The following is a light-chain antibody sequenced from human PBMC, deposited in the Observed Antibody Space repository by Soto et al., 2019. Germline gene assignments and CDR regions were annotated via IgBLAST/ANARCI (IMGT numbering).Light chain of an antibody. CDR1: GSNIGRNS. J-gene: IGLJ3*02. CDR2: GSN. V-gene: IGLV1-47*02. CDR3: AAWDDSLSGRV. Sequence: QSVLTQPPSASGTPGQRVTISCSGGGSNIGRNSVYWYQQLPGTAPKLLIYGSNQRPSGVPDRFSGSKSGTSASLAISGLRSEDEADYYCAAWDDSLSGRVFGGGTKVTVL.